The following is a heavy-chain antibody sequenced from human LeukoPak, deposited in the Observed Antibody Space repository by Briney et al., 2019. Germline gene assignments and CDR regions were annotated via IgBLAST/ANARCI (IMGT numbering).Heavy chain of an antibody. CDR3: AELLWFGDPFDY. D-gene: IGHD3-10*01. CDR2: IYPNGGST. CDR1: GFTFSTYS. Sequence: GGSLRLSCAASGFTFSTYSMTWVRQGPGKGLEWVSSIYPNGGSTFYADSVKGRFTISRDNSKNTLYLQMNSLRAEDTAVYYCAELLWFGDPFDYWGQGTLVTVSS. J-gene: IGHJ4*02. V-gene: IGHV3-23*01.